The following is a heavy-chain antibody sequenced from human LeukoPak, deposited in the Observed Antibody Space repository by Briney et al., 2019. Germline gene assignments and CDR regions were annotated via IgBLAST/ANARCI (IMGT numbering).Heavy chain of an antibody. J-gene: IGHJ3*02. CDR3: ARNLHPDYCGGDCYWSTRFLDAFDI. Sequence: SVKVSCRASGGTFSSYAISWVRQAPGQGLEWMGGIIPIFGTANYAQKFQGRVTITADESTSTAYMELSSLRSEDTAVYYCARNLHPDYCGGDCYWSTRFLDAFDIWGQGTMVTVSS. CDR1: GGTFSSYA. V-gene: IGHV1-69*13. CDR2: IIPIFGTA. D-gene: IGHD2-21*02.